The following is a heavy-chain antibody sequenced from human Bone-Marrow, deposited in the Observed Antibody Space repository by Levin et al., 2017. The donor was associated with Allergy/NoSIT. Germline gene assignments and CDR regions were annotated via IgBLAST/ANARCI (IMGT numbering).Heavy chain of an antibody. CDR3: AKAYSGSYSGFGNFDY. D-gene: IGHD1-26*01. J-gene: IGHJ4*02. Sequence: GGSLRLSCAASGFTFDDYAMHWVRQAPGKGLEWVAGISWVTTSIGYADSVRGRFTISRDNAKNSLYLQMNSLRGEDTALYYCAKAYSGSYSGFGNFDYWGQGTLVTVSS. CDR2: ISWVTTSI. CDR1: GFTFDDYA. V-gene: IGHV3-9*01.